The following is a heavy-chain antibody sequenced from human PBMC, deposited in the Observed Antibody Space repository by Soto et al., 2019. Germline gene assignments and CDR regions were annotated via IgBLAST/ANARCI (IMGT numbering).Heavy chain of an antibody. CDR3: ARGPLTTVTADYYYMDV. Sequence: ASVKVSCKASGYTFTSFGISWVRQAPGQGLEWMGWVSVYNGNTEYAQKFQGRVTMTRNTSISTADMELRSLRSDDTAVYYCARGPLTTVTADYYYMDVWGKGTTVTVSS. CDR2: VSVYNGNT. J-gene: IGHJ6*03. V-gene: IGHV1-18*01. CDR1: GYTFTSFG. D-gene: IGHD4-17*01.